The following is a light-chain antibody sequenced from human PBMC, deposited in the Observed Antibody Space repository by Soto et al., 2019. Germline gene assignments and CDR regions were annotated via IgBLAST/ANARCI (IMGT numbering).Light chain of an antibody. CDR1: SSNIGTYT. Sequence: QSVLTQPPSASGTPGQRVTISCSGSSSNIGTYTVNWYQQVPGTAPKLLIYSNNQRPSGVPDRFSGSKSGTSASLAISGLQSEDEVDYYCAAWDASLNGVIFGGGPTVTVL. CDR3: AAWDASLNGVI. CDR2: SNN. J-gene: IGLJ2*01. V-gene: IGLV1-44*01.